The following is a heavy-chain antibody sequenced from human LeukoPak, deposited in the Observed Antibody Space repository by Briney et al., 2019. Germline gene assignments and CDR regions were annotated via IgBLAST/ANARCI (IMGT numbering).Heavy chain of an antibody. CDR1: GGSISSHY. D-gene: IGHD3-3*01. J-gene: IGHJ2*01. V-gene: IGHV4-59*11. CDR2: IYYSGRT. CDR3: ARVITIFGVVRGYFDL. Sequence: SETLSLTCTVSGGSISSHYWSWIRQPPGKGLEWVGYIYYSGRTNYNPSLKSRVTISVDMSKNQFSLKLSSVTAADTAVYYCARVITIFGVVRGYFDLWGRGTLVTVSS.